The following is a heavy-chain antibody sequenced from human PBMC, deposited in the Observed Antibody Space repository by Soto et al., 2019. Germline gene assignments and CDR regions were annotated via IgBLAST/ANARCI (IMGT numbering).Heavy chain of an antibody. CDR3: AGGGVRGVITRTRDYYGMDV. CDR2: IYPGDSDT. V-gene: IGHV5-51*01. Sequence: GESLKISCKGSGYSFTSYWIGWVRQMPGKGLEWMGIIYPGDSDTRYSPSFQGQVTISADKSISTAYLQWSSLKASDTAMYYCAGGGVRGVITRTRDYYGMDVWGPGTTATVS. J-gene: IGHJ6*02. CDR1: GYSFTSYW. D-gene: IGHD3-10*01.